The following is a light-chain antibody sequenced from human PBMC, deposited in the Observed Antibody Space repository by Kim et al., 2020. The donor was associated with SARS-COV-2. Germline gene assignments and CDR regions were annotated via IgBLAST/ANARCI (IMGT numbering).Light chain of an antibody. CDR2: QDS. Sequence: SYELTQPPSVSVSPGQTASISCSGDKLGDKYACWYQQKPGQSPVLVIYQDSKRPSGIPERFSGSNSGNTATLTISGTQAMDEADYYCKAWDTNTGVFGTGTKVTVL. CDR1: KLGDKY. CDR3: KAWDTNTGV. V-gene: IGLV3-1*01. J-gene: IGLJ1*01.